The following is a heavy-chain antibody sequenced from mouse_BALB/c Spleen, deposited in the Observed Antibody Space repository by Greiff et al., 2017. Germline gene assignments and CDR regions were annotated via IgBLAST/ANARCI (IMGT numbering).Heavy chain of an antibody. Sequence: EVKLVESGPGLVKPSQSLSLTCTVTGYSITSDYAWNWIRQFPGNKLEWMGYISYSGSTSYNPSLKSRISIIRDTSKNQFFLQLNSVTTEDTATYYCARTRSSFFAYWGQGTLVTVSA. J-gene: IGHJ3*01. CDR1: GYSITSDYA. CDR2: ISYSGST. D-gene: IGHD1-1*01. CDR3: ARTRSSFFAY. V-gene: IGHV3-2*02.